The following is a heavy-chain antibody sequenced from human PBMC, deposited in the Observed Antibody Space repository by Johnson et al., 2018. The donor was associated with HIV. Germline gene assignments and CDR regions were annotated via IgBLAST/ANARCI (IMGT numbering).Heavy chain of an antibody. J-gene: IGHJ3*02. CDR1: GFTFSSYG. V-gene: IGHV3-30*02. CDR2: IRYDGSNK. Sequence: QEKLVESGGGVVQPGGTLRLSCAASGFTFSSYGMHWVRQAPGTGLEWVAFIRYDGSNKYYADSVKGRFTISRDNSKNTLYLQMNSLRAEDTAVYYCARDQSEVDAFDIWGQGTMVTVSS. CDR3: ARDQSEVDAFDI.